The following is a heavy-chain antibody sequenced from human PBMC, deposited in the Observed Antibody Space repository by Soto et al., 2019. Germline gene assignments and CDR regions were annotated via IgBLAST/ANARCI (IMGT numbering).Heavy chain of an antibody. J-gene: IGHJ6*02. CDR3: ARDPYHVLMVNAPNLYGMDV. Sequence: ASVKVSCKASGGTFSSYTITWVRQAPGQGLEWMGRFIPIFATANYARKFQGRVTITADESTTTAYMELRNLRSDDTAVYYCARDPYHVLMVNAPNLYGMDVWGQGTTVTVSS. V-gene: IGHV1-69*13. CDR2: FIPIFATA. D-gene: IGHD2-8*01. CDR1: GGTFSSYT.